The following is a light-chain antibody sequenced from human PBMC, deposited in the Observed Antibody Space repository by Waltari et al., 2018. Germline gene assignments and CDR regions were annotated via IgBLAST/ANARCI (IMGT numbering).Light chain of an antibody. CDR2: AVT. J-gene: IGLJ1*01. CDR3: SSYTSSNTLG. V-gene: IGLV2-14*03. Sequence: QSALTQPASVSGSPGQSLTISCTGTSSDVGGYKYVSWYQQHPGKAPKPMIYAVTNRPSGVSNRFSGSKSGNTASLTISGLQAEDEADYYCSSYTSSNTLGFGTGTKVTVL. CDR1: SSDVGGYKY.